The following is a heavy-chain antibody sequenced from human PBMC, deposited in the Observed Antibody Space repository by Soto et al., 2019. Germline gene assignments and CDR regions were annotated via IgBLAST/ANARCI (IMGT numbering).Heavy chain of an antibody. D-gene: IGHD3-9*01. CDR3: ARHFDVDPSLDHYYFDL. Sequence: QVQLQESGPGLVKPSETLSLTCTVSGVSITPYFWSWIRQPAREAPDLLGHIYASGRATYNPSLKSRVTMFVSQTQVSLRLTAVTAADTGVYYCARHFDVDPSLDHYYFDLWGRGDLVTVSS. CDR2: IYASGRA. V-gene: IGHV4-4*07. J-gene: IGHJ2*01. CDR1: GVSITPYF.